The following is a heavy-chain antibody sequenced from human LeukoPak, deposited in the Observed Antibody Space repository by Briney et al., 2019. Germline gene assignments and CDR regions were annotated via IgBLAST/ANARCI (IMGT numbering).Heavy chain of an antibody. CDR2: IWYDGQTK. CDR1: GFILSNYG. J-gene: IGHJ4*02. Sequence: PGGSLRLSCEASGFILSNYGMHWVRQAPGKGLEWLALIWYDGQTKFYADSVKGRFTISRDNSGTTLFLHMTSLRVEDTAVYYCAREWGRIAVAGGPGYWGQGALVTVSS. V-gene: IGHV3-33*01. CDR3: AREWGRIAVAGGPGY. D-gene: IGHD6-19*01.